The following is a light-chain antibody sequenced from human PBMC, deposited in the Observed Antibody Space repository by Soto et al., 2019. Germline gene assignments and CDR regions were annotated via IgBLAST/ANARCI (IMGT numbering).Light chain of an antibody. Sequence: SVLTQPASASGSPGQSITISCTGTKRDVANYNYVSWYQHHSGKAPQLMIYDVSYRPSGMSNRFSGSKSGNTASLTISGLQAEDEADYYGSSYTSTSTVSFGGGTKGTVL. CDR3: SSYTSTSTVS. V-gene: IGLV2-14*03. CDR1: KRDVANYNY. CDR2: DVS. J-gene: IGLJ2*01.